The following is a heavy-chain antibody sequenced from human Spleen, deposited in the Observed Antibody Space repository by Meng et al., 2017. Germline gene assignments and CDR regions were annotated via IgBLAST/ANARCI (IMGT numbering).Heavy chain of an antibody. CDR1: GGSSSSGGYY. V-gene: IGHV4-31*03. CDR3: ASGRFGWFDP. CDR2: IYYSGST. J-gene: IGHJ5*02. Sequence: LQGSGPGLVRPSQTLSLTCTVSGGSSSSGGYYWSWIRQNPGKGLEWIGYIYYSGSTYYNPSLKSRVTISVDTSKNQFSLKLSSVTAADTAVYYCASGRFGWFDPWGQGTLVTVSS. D-gene: IGHD3-16*01.